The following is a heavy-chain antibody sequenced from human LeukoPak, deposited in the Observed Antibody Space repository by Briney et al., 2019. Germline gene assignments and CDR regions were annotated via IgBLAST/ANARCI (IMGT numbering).Heavy chain of an antibody. CDR3: ARDIVVVPAAPFDP. CDR2: IEQDGSEK. V-gene: IGHV3-7*01. CDR1: GFTFSSYW. D-gene: IGHD2-2*01. J-gene: IGHJ5*02. Sequence: GGSLRLSCAASGFTFSSYWMSWVRQAPGKGLEWVANIEQDGSEKYYVDSVKGRFTISRDNAKNSLYLQMNSLRAEDTAVYYCARDIVVVPAAPFDPWGQGTLVTVSS.